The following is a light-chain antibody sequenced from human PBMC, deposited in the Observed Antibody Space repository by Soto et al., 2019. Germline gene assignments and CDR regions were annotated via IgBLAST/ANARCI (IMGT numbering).Light chain of an antibody. CDR2: KAS. J-gene: IGKJ1*01. CDR1: QSISSW. V-gene: IGKV1-5*03. Sequence: DIQMTHSPSPLPASEEEEVTSLCGASQSISSWLAWYQQKPGKAPKLLIYKASSLESGVPSRFSGSGSGTEFTLTISSLQPDDFATYYCQQYNNYPWTFGQGTKV. CDR3: QQYNNYPWT.